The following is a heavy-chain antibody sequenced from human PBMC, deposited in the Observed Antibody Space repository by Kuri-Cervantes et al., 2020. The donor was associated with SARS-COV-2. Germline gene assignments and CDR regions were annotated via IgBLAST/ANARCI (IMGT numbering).Heavy chain of an antibody. CDR3: AGDKESGDYVYYYGMDV. D-gene: IGHD4-17*01. Sequence: GESLKISCAASGFTFSTYPMHWVRQAPGKGLEWVAVISYDGSNKYYADSVKGRFTISRDNSKNTLYLQMNSLRAEDTAVYSCAGDKESGDYVYYYGMDVWGQGTTVTVSS. J-gene: IGHJ6*02. CDR1: GFTFSTYP. CDR2: ISYDGSNK. V-gene: IGHV3-30-3*01.